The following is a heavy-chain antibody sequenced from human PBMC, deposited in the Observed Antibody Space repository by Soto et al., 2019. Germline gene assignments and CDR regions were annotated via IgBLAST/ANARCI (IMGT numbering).Heavy chain of an antibody. CDR1: GYSFTSLD. D-gene: IGHD1-26*01. V-gene: IGHV1-8*01. Sequence: ASVQVSCKASGYSFTSLDINWVRQTAGQGLEWMGWMQPSTGRTGYAQKFQGRVTMTRDTSINTAYMELTTLTSDDTAFYCCARGVSAGVDYWGQGTLVTVSS. CDR2: MQPSTGRT. J-gene: IGHJ4*02. CDR3: ARGVSAGVDY.